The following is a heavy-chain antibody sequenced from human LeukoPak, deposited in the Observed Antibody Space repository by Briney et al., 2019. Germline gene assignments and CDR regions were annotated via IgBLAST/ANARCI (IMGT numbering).Heavy chain of an antibody. D-gene: IGHD6-13*01. CDR2: IIPIFGTA. CDR3: ARGGIAAAYYYYYYGMDV. J-gene: IGHJ6*02. CDR1: GGTFSSYA. Sequence: SVKVSCKASGGTFSSYAISWVRQAPGQGLEWMGGIIPIFGTANYAQKFQGRVTITADESTSTAYMELSSLRSEDTAVYYCARGGIAAAYYYYYYGMDVWGQGTTVTVSS. V-gene: IGHV1-69*13.